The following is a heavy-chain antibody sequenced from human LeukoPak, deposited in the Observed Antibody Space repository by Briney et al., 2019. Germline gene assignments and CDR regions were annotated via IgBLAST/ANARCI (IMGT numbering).Heavy chain of an antibody. D-gene: IGHD5-18*01. Sequence: GGSLRLSCAASGFTFSSYGMHWVRQAPGKGLEWVAFIRYDGSNKYYADSVKGRFTISRDNSKNTLYLQMNSLRAEDTAVYYCAKVVGYSYGLFDYWGQGTLVTVSS. V-gene: IGHV3-30*02. CDR2: IRYDGSNK. J-gene: IGHJ4*02. CDR1: GFTFSSYG. CDR3: AKVVGYSYGLFDY.